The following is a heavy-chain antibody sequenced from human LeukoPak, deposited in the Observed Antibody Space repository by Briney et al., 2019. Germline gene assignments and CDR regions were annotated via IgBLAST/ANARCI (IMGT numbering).Heavy chain of an antibody. V-gene: IGHV4-34*01. CDR1: GDSFSYFY. Sequence: NPSETLSLTCTVSGDSFSYFYWSWIRQPPGKGLEWIGEIYHSGSTNYNPSLKSRVTISVDKSKNQFSLKLSSVTAADTAVYYCARAYSSSWYWYFDLWGRGTLVTVSS. CDR3: ARAYSSSWYWYFDL. J-gene: IGHJ2*01. D-gene: IGHD6-13*01. CDR2: IYHSGST.